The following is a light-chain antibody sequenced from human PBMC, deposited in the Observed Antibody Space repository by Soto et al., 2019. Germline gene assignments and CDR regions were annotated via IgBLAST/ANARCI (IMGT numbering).Light chain of an antibody. J-gene: IGKJ5*01. CDR1: QSVSGY. CDR3: QQRSNWRIT. Sequence: EIVLTQSPATLSLSPVERATLSCRASQSVSGYLAWYQQKPGQAPRLLIYDASNRATGIPARFSGSGSGTDFTLTISSLEPEDFAVYYCQQRSNWRITFGQGTRLEIK. V-gene: IGKV3-11*01. CDR2: DAS.